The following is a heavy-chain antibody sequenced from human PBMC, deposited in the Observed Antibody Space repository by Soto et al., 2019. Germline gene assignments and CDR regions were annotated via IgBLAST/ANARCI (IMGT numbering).Heavy chain of an antibody. J-gene: IGHJ6*02. D-gene: IGHD4-4*01. CDR3: AKEPTVTRLSYYYYGMDV. Sequence: GGSLRLSCAASGFTFSSYGMHWVRQAPGKGLEWVAVISYDGSNKYYADSVKGRFTISRDNSKNTLYLQMNSLRAEDTAVYYSAKEPTVTRLSYYYYGMDVWGQGTTVTVSS. CDR2: ISYDGSNK. CDR1: GFTFSSYG. V-gene: IGHV3-30*18.